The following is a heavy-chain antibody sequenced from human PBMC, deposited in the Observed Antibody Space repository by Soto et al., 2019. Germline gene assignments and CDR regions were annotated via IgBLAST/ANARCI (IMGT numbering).Heavy chain of an antibody. V-gene: IGHV1-69*06. J-gene: IGHJ4*02. CDR2: IIPIFGTA. D-gene: IGHD3-10*01. CDR3: AQAGMRFGEFDY. CDR1: GGTFSSYA. Sequence: QVQLVQSGAEVKKPGSSVKVSCKASGGTFSSYAISWVRQAPGQGLEWMGGIIPIFGTANYAQKFQGRVTITADKSTSTAYMELRSLRSEDTDVYYCAQAGMRFGEFDYWGQGTLVTVSS.